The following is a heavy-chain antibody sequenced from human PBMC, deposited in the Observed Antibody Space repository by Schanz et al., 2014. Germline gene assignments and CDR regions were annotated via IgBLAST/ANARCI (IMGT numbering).Heavy chain of an antibody. CDR1: EFTFSTDA. CDR3: AKVRYSSGWRGDYFDE. D-gene: IGHD6-25*01. V-gene: IGHV3-23*01. Sequence: DVHLLESGGGLVQPGGSLRLSCAASEFTFSTDAMSWVRQAPGKGLEWVSVISASGGDTYYADSVKGRFTISRDNSKNTLYLQMNSLRAEDTAVYYCAKVRYSSGWRGDYFDEWGQGTLVTVAS. CDR2: ISASGGDT. J-gene: IGHJ4*02.